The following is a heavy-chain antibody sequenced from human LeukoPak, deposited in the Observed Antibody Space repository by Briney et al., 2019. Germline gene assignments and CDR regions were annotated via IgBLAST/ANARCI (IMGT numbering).Heavy chain of an antibody. V-gene: IGHV4-39*07. CDR3: ARGAYYDFWSGLYYFDY. CDR2: IYHSGST. CDR1: GGSISSGDYY. Sequence: SETLSLTCTVSGGSISSGDYYWSWIRQPPGKGLEWIGSIYHSGSTYYNPSLKSRVTISVDTSKNQFSLKLSSVTAADTAVYYCARGAYYDFWSGLYYFDYWGQGTLVTVSS. D-gene: IGHD3-3*01. J-gene: IGHJ4*02.